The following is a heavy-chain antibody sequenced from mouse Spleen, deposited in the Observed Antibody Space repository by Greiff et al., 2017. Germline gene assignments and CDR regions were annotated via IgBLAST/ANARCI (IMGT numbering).Heavy chain of an antibody. J-gene: IGHJ3*01. Sequence: EVQLQQSGPELVKPGASVKISCKASGYSFTGYYMNWVKQSPEKSLEWIGEINPSTGGTTYNQKFKAKATLTVDKSSSTAYMQLKSLTSEDSAVYYCARTVGGWGQGTLVTVSA. CDR3: ARTVGG. CDR1: GYSFTGYY. V-gene: IGHV1-42*01. CDR2: INPSTGGT. D-gene: IGHD1-3*01.